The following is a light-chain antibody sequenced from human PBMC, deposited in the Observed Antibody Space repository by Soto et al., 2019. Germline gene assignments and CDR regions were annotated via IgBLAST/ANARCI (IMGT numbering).Light chain of an antibody. V-gene: IGKV1D-16*01. CDR3: QQFHSYPIT. Sequence: IHMTQSPSSLSSSVGCTVTITCRASQGISTLLAWYQQKPGKAPKSLIYFASSLQSGVPSRFTGSGSGIDFTLTISSLQPEDFATYYCQQFHSYPITFGQGTRLEIK. CDR1: QGISTL. CDR2: FAS. J-gene: IGKJ5*01.